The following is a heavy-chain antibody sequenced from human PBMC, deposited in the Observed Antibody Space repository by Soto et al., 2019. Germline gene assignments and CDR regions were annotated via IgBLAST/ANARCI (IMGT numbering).Heavy chain of an antibody. D-gene: IGHD2-15*01. V-gene: IGHV3-74*01. J-gene: IGHJ6*04. Sequence: HPGGSLRLSCAASGFTFSSYWMHWVRQAPGKGLVWVSRINSDGSSTSYADSVKGRFTISRDNAKNTLHLQMDSLRAEDTAVYYCARDDVLCDGGRCYGVPLAVWGKGTTVTVSS. CDR2: INSDGSST. CDR1: GFTFSSYW. CDR3: ARDDVLCDGGRCYGVPLAV.